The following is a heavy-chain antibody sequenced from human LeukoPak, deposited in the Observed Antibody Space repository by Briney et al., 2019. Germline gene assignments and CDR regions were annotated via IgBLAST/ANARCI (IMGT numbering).Heavy chain of an antibody. CDR2: LSHSGRT. Sequence: SETLSLTCAVSGYSISSGYYWGWIRQHPGKGLEWIGSLSHSGRTFYNPSLKSRVTISGDTSKNQFSLKLSSGTAAYTTVYYCARGYSYGLSLWGEGTLVTVSS. D-gene: IGHD5-18*01. J-gene: IGHJ4*02. CDR3: ARGYSYGLSL. CDR1: GYSISSGYY. V-gene: IGHV4-38-2*01.